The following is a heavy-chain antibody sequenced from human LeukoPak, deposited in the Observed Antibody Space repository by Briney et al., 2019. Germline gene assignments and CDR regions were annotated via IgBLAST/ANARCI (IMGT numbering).Heavy chain of an antibody. CDR3: ARGVTVYGYYYYGMDV. CDR2: INHSGST. Sequence: PSETLSLTCAVYGGSFSGYYWSWIRQPPGKGLEWIGEINHSGSTNYNPSLKSRVTISVDTSKNQFSLKLSSVTAADTAVYYCARGVTVYGYYYYGMDVWGQGTTVTVSS. V-gene: IGHV4-34*01. D-gene: IGHD1-14*01. J-gene: IGHJ6*02. CDR1: GGSFSGYY.